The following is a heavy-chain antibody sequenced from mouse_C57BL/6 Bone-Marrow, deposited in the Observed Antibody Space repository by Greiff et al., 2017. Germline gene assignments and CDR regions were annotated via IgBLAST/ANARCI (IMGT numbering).Heavy chain of an antibody. V-gene: IGHV10-1*01. CDR2: IRSKSNNYAT. CDR1: GFSFNTYA. Sequence: EVNVVESGGGLVQPKGSLKLSCAASGFSFNTYAMNWVRQAPGKGLEWVARIRSKSNNYATYYADSVKDRFTISRDDSESMLYLQMNNLKTEDTAMYYCVRRQWAYWGQGTLVTVSA. D-gene: IGHD1-3*01. CDR3: VRRQWAY. J-gene: IGHJ3*01.